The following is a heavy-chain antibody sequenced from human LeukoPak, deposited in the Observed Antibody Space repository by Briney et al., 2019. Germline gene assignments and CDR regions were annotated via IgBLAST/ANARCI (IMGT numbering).Heavy chain of an antibody. D-gene: IGHD3-22*01. CDR3: ARDRDYYDSSGYWAFDI. Sequence: SETLSLTCTVSGCSISSYYWSWIRQPPGKGLEWIGYIYYSGSTNYNPSLKSRVTISVDTSKNQFSLKLSSVTAADTAVYYCARDRDYYDSSGYWAFDIWGQGTMVTVSS. CDR2: IYYSGST. J-gene: IGHJ3*02. CDR1: GCSISSYY. V-gene: IGHV4-59*01.